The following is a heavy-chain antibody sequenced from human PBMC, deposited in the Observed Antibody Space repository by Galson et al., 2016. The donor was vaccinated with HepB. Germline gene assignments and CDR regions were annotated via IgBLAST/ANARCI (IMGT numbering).Heavy chain of an antibody. CDR2: IGGLHDNT. D-gene: IGHD3-10*01. Sequence: SLRLSCAASGFTFSNYDLSWVRQAPGRGLECVSGIGGLHDNTYYTDSVKGRFTISRDNSRNTLYLQLNSLRVGDTALYYCVRHVIGGFDGWGQGTLVTVSS. CDR1: GFTFSNYD. V-gene: IGHV3-23*01. J-gene: IGHJ4*02. CDR3: VRHVIGGFDG.